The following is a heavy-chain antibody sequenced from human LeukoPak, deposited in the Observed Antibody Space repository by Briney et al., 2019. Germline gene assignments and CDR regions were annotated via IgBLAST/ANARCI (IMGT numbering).Heavy chain of an antibody. J-gene: IGHJ4*02. D-gene: IGHD6-13*01. V-gene: IGHV4-39*01. CDR3: IAAAVGFDY. Sequence: SETLSLTCTVSGGSISSSSYSWGWIRQPPGKGLEWIGSIYYSGSTYYNPSLKSRVTISVDTSKNQFSLKLSSVTAADTAVYYCIAAAVGFDYWGQGTLVTVSS. CDR2: IYYSGST. CDR1: GGSISSSSYS.